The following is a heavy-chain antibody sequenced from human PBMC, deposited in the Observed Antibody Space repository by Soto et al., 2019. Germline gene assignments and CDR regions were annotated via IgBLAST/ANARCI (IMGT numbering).Heavy chain of an antibody. J-gene: IGHJ4*02. CDR2: INPNSGGT. CDR3: ARDYDGFGELFPNLDY. D-gene: IGHD3-10*01. Sequence: ASVKVSCKASGYTFTGYYMHWVRQAPGQGLEWMGWINPNSGGTNYAQKFQGWVTMTRDTSISTAYMELSRLRSDDTALYYCARDYDGFGELFPNLDYWGQGTLVTVSS. CDR1: GYTFTGYY. V-gene: IGHV1-2*04.